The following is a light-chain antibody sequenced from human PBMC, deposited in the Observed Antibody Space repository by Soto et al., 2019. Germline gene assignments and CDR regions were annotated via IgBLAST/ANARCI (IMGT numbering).Light chain of an antibody. Sequence: DIQLTQSPSSLSASIGDRVTIICRASQSISGYLNWYQQKPGKAPKPLIYAASSLQSGVPSRFSGSGSGTDFTLTISSLLPEDFATYYCQQSYSTPLTFGGGTKVDIK. CDR2: AAS. J-gene: IGKJ4*01. CDR3: QQSYSTPLT. CDR1: QSISGY. V-gene: IGKV1-39*01.